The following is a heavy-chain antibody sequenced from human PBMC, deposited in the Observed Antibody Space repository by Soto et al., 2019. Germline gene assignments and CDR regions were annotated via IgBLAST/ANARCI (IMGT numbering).Heavy chain of an antibody. V-gene: IGHV3-23*01. Sequence: SLRLSCAASGFTFTSYSMSWVRQAPGKGLEWVSGVSAAGDTTYYAESVKGRFTISRDNSKNTLYLQMNGLRAEDTAVYYCAKARKYTSGCYDYWGRGTLVTVSS. CDR2: VSAAGDTT. CDR3: AKARKYTSGCYDY. CDR1: GFTFTSYS. J-gene: IGHJ4*02. D-gene: IGHD6-19*01.